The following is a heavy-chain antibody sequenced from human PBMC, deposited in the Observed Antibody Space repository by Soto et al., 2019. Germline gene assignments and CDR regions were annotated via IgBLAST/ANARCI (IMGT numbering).Heavy chain of an antibody. Sequence: SETLSLTCTVSGGSISSGGYYWSWIRQHPGKGLEWIGYIYHSGSTYYNPSLKSRVTISVDTSKNQFSLKLSSVTAADTAVYYCARQTTIPDYYFDYWGQGTLVTVSS. CDR1: GGSISSGGYY. V-gene: IGHV4-31*03. D-gene: IGHD5-12*01. CDR2: IYHSGST. CDR3: ARQTTIPDYYFDY. J-gene: IGHJ4*02.